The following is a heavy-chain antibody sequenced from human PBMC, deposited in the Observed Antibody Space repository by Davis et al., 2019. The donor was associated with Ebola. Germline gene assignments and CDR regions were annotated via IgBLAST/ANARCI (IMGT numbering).Heavy chain of an antibody. J-gene: IGHJ4*02. CDR3: ARELSSYGDYAWAF. CDR1: GYTFTSYG. D-gene: IGHD4-17*01. CDR2: INPNTGGT. V-gene: IGHV1-2*06. Sequence: ASVKVSCKASGYTFTSYGISWVRQAPGQGLEWVGRINPNTGGTLYARNCEGRVTMTRDTSINTAYMELRRLRSDDTAVYFCARELSSYGDYAWAFWGQGTLVTVSS.